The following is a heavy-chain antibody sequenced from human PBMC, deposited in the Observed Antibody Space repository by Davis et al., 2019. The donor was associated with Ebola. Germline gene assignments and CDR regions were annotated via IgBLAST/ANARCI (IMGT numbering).Heavy chain of an antibody. CDR1: GGTFSSYA. V-gene: IGHV1-69*13. CDR3: ASHQGRRAGGGFDY. Sequence: AASVKVSCKASGGTFSSYAISWVRQAPGQGLEWMGGIIPIFGTANYAQKFQGRVTITADESTRTAYMELSSLRSEDTAVYYCASHQGRRAGGGFDYWGQGTLVTVSS. D-gene: IGHD3-10*01. J-gene: IGHJ4*02. CDR2: IIPIFGTA.